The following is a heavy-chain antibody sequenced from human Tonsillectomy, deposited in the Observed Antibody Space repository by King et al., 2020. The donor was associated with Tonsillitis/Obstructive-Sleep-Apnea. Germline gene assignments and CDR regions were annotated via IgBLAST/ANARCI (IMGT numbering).Heavy chain of an antibody. CDR2: IYDSGST. Sequence: QLQESGPGLVKPSETLSLTCTVSGGSIRTYYWSWIRQPPGKGLEWIGYIYDSGSTNYNPSLKGRVTISIDTSKNQFSLKLTSVTAADTAMYYCARGVAVAGTRGDSYTFDIWGQGTMVTVSS. CDR1: GGSIRTYY. CDR3: ARGVAVAGTRGDSYTFDI. V-gene: IGHV4-59*01. D-gene: IGHD6-19*01. J-gene: IGHJ3*02.